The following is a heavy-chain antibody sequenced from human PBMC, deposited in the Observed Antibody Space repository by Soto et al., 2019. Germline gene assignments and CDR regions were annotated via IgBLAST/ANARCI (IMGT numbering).Heavy chain of an antibody. CDR1: GYTXTSHG. J-gene: IGHJ5*02. V-gene: IGHV1-18*01. D-gene: IGHD1-26*01. Sequence: ASVKVXCKASGYTXTSHGISWVRQSPGQGFEWMGWISAYNGNTNYAQKLQGRVTMTTDTSTSTAYMELRSLRPDDTAVYYSARVPFVKAYYHPNGLDPWGQGTPVTLSS. CDR2: ISAYNGNT. CDR3: ARVPFVKAYYHPNGLDP.